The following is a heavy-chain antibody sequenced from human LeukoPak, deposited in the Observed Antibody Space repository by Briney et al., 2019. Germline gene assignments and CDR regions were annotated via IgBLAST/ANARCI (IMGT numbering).Heavy chain of an antibody. J-gene: IGHJ4*02. V-gene: IGHV4-39*01. CDR3: ARSTVTTWVGDFDY. Sequence: SETLSLTCTVSGDSISSSSYYWGWIRQPPGKGLEWIGSIFYSGSTYYNPSHKSRVTISVDTSKNQFSLKLSSVTAADTAVYYCARSTVTTWVGDFDYWGQGTLVTVSS. CDR2: IFYSGST. D-gene: IGHD4-17*01. CDR1: GDSISSSSYY.